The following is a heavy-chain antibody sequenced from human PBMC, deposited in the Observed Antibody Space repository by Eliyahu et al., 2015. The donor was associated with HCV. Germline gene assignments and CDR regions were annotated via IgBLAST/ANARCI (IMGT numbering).Heavy chain of an antibody. CDR1: GFTFSSYS. CDR2: ISSGTV. Sequence: EVQLVESGGGLVQPGGSLRLSCAASGFTFSSYSMNWVRQAPGKGLEWVSYISSGTVYYADSVKGRFTISRDNAKNSLYLQMNSLRDEDTAVYYCAREGGSGSYCDYWGQGTLVTVSS. V-gene: IGHV3-48*02. J-gene: IGHJ4*02. D-gene: IGHD1-26*01. CDR3: AREGGSGSYCDY.